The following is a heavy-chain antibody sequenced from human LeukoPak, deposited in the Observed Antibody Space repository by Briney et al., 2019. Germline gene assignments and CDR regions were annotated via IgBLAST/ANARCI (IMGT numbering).Heavy chain of an antibody. CDR1: GSTRSRDY. Sequence: ASVLVSCKPSGSTRSRDYLHWVRQAPEEGMEWMALINHSGSSTGYAQKFQGRVTMTREMSTSTDYMELSSLRSEDTAIYYCARDNSVGDNAWWFDPWGQGTLVTVSS. CDR3: ARDNSVGDNAWWFDP. J-gene: IGHJ5*02. CDR2: INHSGSST. D-gene: IGHD1-26*01. V-gene: IGHV1-46*01.